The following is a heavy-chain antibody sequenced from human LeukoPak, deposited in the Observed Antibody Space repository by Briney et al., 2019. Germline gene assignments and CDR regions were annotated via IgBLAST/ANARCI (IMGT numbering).Heavy chain of an antibody. CDR2: ISGSGSTI. CDR1: GFTFSSYA. V-gene: IGHV3-23*01. CDR3: AELGITMIGGV. Sequence: PGGSLRLSCAASGFTFSSYAMSWVRQAPGKGLEWVSAISGSGSTIYYADSVKGRFTISRDNAKNSLYLQMNSLRAEDTAVYYCAELGITMIGGVWSKGTTVTISS. J-gene: IGHJ6*04. D-gene: IGHD3-10*02.